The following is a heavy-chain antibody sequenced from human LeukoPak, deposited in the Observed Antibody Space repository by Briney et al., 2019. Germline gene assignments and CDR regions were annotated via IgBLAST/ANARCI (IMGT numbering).Heavy chain of an antibody. CDR2: ISYSGYT. D-gene: IGHD3-22*01. Sequence: SETLSLTCTVSGGSINTDYWNWIRQPPGKGLEWIGYISYSGYTNYNPSLQSRVTLSVDTSKNQFSLKLSSVTAADTAVYYCARLGDDYYDSSGYPGPLFDPWGQGTLVTVSS. J-gene: IGHJ5*02. CDR3: ARLGDDYYDSSGYPGPLFDP. V-gene: IGHV4-59*01. CDR1: GGSINTDY.